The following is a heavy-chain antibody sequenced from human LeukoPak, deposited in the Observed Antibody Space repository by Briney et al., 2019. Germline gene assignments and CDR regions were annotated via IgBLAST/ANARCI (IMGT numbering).Heavy chain of an antibody. Sequence: GGSLRLSCAASGFTFNRYNMNWVRRAPGKWLEWVSSISTSSSYIYYADSVRGRFTISRDNAKNSLYLQMNSLRAEDTAVYSCARGADGVSSNSRGWFDPWGQGTLVTVSS. J-gene: IGHJ5*02. V-gene: IGHV3-21*01. CDR3: ARGADGVSSNSRGWFDP. CDR1: GFTFNRYN. CDR2: ISTSSSYI. D-gene: IGHD2-15*01.